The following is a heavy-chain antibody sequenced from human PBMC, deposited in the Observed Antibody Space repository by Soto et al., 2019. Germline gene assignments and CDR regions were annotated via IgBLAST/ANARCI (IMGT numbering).Heavy chain of an antibody. CDR2: IYYSGST. CDR1: GGSMISYY. V-gene: IGHV4-59*08. J-gene: IGHJ4*02. Sequence: SETLSLTCTVSGGSMISYYWSWIRQPPGKGLEWIGYIYYSGSTNYNPSLKSRVTISVDTSKNQFSLKLSSATAADTAVYYCARHHDYWGQGTLVTVSS. CDR3: ARHHDY.